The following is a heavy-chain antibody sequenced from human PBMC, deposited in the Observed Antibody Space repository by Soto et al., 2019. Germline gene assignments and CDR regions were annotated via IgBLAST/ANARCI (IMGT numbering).Heavy chain of an antibody. CDR1: GFSLSDYW. CDR2: INQDESEK. J-gene: IGHJ4*02. V-gene: IGHV3-7*01. D-gene: IGHD2-15*01. CDR3: ARVCSRADCPPHTRDY. Sequence: GGSLRLSCAASGFSLSDYWMSWVRQSPGKGLEWVANINQDESEKYFMDSVTGRFAISRDNAKNSLYLQMNRLRAEDTAVYYCARVCSRADCPPHTRDYWGPGTLVTVSS.